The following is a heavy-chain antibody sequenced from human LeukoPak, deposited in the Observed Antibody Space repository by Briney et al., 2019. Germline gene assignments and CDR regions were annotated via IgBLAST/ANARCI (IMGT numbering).Heavy chain of an antibody. Sequence: SETLSLTCTVSSGSISSSSYYWGWIRQPPGKGLEWIGIINHSGRTYYKPSLKSRITISVDTSNNQFSLRLSSVIAADTAVYYCARDAREGIAAAGVDYWGQGTLVTVSS. V-gene: IGHV4-39*02. CDR2: INHSGRT. CDR1: SGSISSSSYY. CDR3: ARDAREGIAAAGVDY. D-gene: IGHD6-13*01. J-gene: IGHJ4*02.